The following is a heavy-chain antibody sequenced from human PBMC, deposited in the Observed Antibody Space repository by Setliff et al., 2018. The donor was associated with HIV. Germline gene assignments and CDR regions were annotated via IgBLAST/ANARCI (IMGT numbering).Heavy chain of an antibody. J-gene: IGHJ4*02. D-gene: IGHD3-10*01. CDR3: ARGLYGSGSFF. CDR2: MFVGESP. CDR1: GGSISSYY. V-gene: IGHV4-4*07. Sequence: PSETLSLTCSVSGGSISSYYWSWIRQPAGKGLEWVGRMFVGESPNYNPSLKSRLSISVDTSKRQFSLKLTSVTAADTAVYYCARGLYGSGSFFWGRGTLVTV.